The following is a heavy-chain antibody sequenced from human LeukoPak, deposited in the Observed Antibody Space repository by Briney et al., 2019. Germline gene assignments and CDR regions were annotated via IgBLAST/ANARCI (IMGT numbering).Heavy chain of an antibody. J-gene: IGHJ3*02. CDR3: ARPPYSGSRKNAFDI. D-gene: IGHD3-10*01. CDR1: GYSFTNYW. V-gene: IGHV5-51*01. CDR2: IYPGDSDT. Sequence: GESLKISCKGSGYSFTNYWIGWVRQMPGKGLEWMGIIYPGDSDTRYSPSFQGQVTISADKSISTAYLQWSSLKASDTAMYYCARPPYSGSRKNAFDIWGQGTMVTVSS.